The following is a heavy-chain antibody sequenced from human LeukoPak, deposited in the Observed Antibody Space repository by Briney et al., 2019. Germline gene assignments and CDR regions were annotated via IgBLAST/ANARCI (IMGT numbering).Heavy chain of an antibody. CDR2: ISSSGSTI. D-gene: IGHD6-13*01. Sequence: GGSLRLSCAASGFTFSDYYMSWIRQAPGKGLEWVSYISSSGSTIYYADSVKGRFTISRDNAKNSLYLQMNSLRAEDTAVYYCALLVSSSRYGAFDYWGQGTLVTVSS. J-gene: IGHJ4*02. V-gene: IGHV3-11*01. CDR1: GFTFSDYY. CDR3: ALLVSSSRYGAFDY.